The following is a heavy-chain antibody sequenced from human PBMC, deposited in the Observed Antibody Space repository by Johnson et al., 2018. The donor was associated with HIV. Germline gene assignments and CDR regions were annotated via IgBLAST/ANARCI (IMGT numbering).Heavy chain of an antibody. Sequence: SVIYGGGTTYYTDSVKGRFTISRDISKNTLFLQMNSLRSEDTAVYYCARDRGLDAFDIWGQGTMVTVSS. CDR2: IYGGGTT. J-gene: IGHJ3*02. D-gene: IGHD3-10*01. V-gene: IGHV3-66*01. CDR3: ARDRGLDAFDI.